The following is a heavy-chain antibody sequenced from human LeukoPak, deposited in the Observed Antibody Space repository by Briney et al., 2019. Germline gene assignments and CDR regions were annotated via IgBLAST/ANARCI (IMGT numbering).Heavy chain of an antibody. D-gene: IGHD6-19*01. CDR2: ISSSSSYI. CDR1: GFTFSSYS. V-gene: IGHV3-21*01. CDR3: AGYSSGWYAGHY. J-gene: IGHJ4*02. Sequence: GGSLRLSCAASGFTFSSYSMNWVRQAPGKGLEWVSSISSSSSYIYYADSVKGRFTISRDNAKNSLYLKMNSLRAEDTAVYYCAGYSSGWYAGHYWGQGTLVTVSS.